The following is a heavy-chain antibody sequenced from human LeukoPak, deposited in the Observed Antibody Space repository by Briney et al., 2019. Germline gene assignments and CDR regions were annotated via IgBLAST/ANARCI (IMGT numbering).Heavy chain of an antibody. Sequence: PGGSLRLSCAASGFTFSSYAMHWVRQAPGKGLEYVSAISSNGGSTYYANSVEGRFTISRDNSKNTLYLQMGSLRAEDMAVYYCARDSSSSWYYYYYGMDVWGQGTTVTVSS. J-gene: IGHJ6*02. D-gene: IGHD6-13*01. CDR3: ARDSSSSWYYYYYGMDV. CDR2: ISSNGGST. CDR1: GFTFSSYA. V-gene: IGHV3-64*01.